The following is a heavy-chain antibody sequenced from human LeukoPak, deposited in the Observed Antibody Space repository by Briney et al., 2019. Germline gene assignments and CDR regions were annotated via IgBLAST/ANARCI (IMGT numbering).Heavy chain of an antibody. J-gene: IGHJ4*02. CDR2: IYYSGST. Sequence: PSETLSLTCTVSGVSISSYYWSWIRQPPGKGLEWIGYIYYSGSTNYNPSLKSRVTISVDTSKNQFSLKLSSVTAADTAVYYCASGSLAVAGRGFDYWGQGTLVTVSS. CDR1: GVSISSYY. V-gene: IGHV4-59*08. CDR3: ASGSLAVAGRGFDY. D-gene: IGHD6-19*01.